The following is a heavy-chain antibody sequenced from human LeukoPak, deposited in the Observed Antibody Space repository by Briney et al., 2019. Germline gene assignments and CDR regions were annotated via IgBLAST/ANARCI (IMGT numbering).Heavy chain of an antibody. CDR2: IYYSGST. CDR1: GGSISSSSYY. J-gene: IGHJ5*02. Sequence: SETLSLTCTVSGGSISSSSYYWGWVRQPPGKGREWLGSIYYSGSTYYNPSLKCRVTISVDTSKNQFSLKLSSVTAADTAVYYCARNLGAVAGTRWFDPWGQGTLVTVSS. D-gene: IGHD6-19*01. CDR3: ARNLGAVAGTRWFDP. V-gene: IGHV4-39*01.